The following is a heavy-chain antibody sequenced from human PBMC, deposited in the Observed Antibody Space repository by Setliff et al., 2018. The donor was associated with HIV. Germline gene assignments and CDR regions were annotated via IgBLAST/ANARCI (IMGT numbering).Heavy chain of an antibody. CDR1: GGSISSSSYY. Sequence: PSETLSLTCTVSGGSISSSSYYWGWIRQPPGKGLEWIGSMCHGGNNNYYNPSLKSRVTMSADTSKNQFSLKLSSVTAADTAVYYCASSPAWRSDFGLHTFDYWGQGTLVTVSS. D-gene: IGHD2-2*01. V-gene: IGHV4-39*07. CDR3: ASSPAWRSDFGLHTFDY. CDR2: MCHGGNNN. J-gene: IGHJ4*02.